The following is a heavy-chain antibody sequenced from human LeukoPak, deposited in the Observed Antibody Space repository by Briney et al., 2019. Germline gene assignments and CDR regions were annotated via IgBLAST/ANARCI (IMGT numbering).Heavy chain of an antibody. CDR2: ISYDGSNK. V-gene: IGHV3-30*03. CDR1: GFTVSNKY. D-gene: IGHD6-19*01. J-gene: IGHJ4*02. CDR3: ARAIKAVAGTFHRDYYFDY. Sequence: GGSLRLSCAASGFTVSNKYMTWVRQAPGKGLEWVAVISYDGSNKYYADSVKGRFTISRDNSKNTLYLQMNSLRAEDTAVYYCARAIKAVAGTFHRDYYFDYWGQGTLVTVSS.